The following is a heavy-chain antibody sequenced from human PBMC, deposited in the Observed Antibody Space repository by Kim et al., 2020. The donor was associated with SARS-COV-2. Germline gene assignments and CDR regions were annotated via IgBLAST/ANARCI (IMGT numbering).Heavy chain of an antibody. D-gene: IGHD1-20*01. CDR2: ITESGART. CDR1: GFSFSNYV. Sequence: GGSLRLSCAASGFSFSNYVMSWVRQAPGKGLEWVSLITESGARTFYADSVKGRFTISRDNSKNTLYLQVNSLRVEDTALYYCAIRYTSNWNYFDYWGQGTLVTVSS. V-gene: IGHV3-23*01. J-gene: IGHJ4*02. CDR3: AIRYTSNWNYFDY.